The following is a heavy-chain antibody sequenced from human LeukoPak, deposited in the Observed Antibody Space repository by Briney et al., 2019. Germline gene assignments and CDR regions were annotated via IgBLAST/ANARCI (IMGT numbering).Heavy chain of an antibody. CDR1: GFTFGDYA. V-gene: IGHV3-49*03. CDR3: TRAREQWLVGYFQH. D-gene: IGHD6-19*01. CDR2: IRSKAYGGTT. Sequence: GGSLRLSCTASGFTFGDYAMSWFRQAPGKGLEWVGFIRSKAYGGTTEYAASVKGRFTISRDDSKSIAYLQMNSLKTEDTAVYYCTRAREQWLVGYFQHWGQGTLVTVSS. J-gene: IGHJ1*01.